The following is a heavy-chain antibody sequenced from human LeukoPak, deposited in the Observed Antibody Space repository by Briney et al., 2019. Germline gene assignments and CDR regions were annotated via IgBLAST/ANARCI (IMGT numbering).Heavy chain of an antibody. CDR1: GYSFTSYW. CDR3: ARGREWLVG. Sequence: GESLKISCKGSGYSFTSYWIGWVRQATGQGLEWMGWMNPNSGNTGYAQKFQGRVTMTRNTSISTAYMELSSLRSEDTAVYYCARGREWLVGWGQGTLVTVSS. CDR2: MNPNSGNT. D-gene: IGHD6-19*01. J-gene: IGHJ4*02. V-gene: IGHV1-8*02.